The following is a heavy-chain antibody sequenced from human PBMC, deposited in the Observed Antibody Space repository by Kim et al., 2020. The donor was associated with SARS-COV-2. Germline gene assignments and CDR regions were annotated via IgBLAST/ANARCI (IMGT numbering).Heavy chain of an antibody. J-gene: IGHJ2*01. Sequence: SVKGRFTISRDNPKHTLYLQINSLRTEDTAVYYCARDPGSGWKLYWYFDLWGRGTLVTVSS. CDR3: ARDPGSGWKLYWYFDL. V-gene: IGHV3-30*01. D-gene: IGHD6-19*01.